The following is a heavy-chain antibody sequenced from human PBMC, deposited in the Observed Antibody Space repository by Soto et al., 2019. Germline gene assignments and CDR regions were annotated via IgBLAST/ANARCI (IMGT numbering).Heavy chain of an antibody. CDR1: GFIFSTYG. CDR2: ISYDGSNE. Sequence: QVQLVQSGGGVVQPGRSLRLSCVASGFIFSTYGMHWVRQVPGKGLEWVAHISYDGSNEYYADSVKGRFTVSRDNAKNTLDLQMNGLKTEDTALYYCTKEYIVGTPWGYFESWGQGALVIVSP. J-gene: IGHJ4*02. V-gene: IGHV3-30*18. CDR3: TKEYIVGTPWGYFES. D-gene: IGHD1-26*01.